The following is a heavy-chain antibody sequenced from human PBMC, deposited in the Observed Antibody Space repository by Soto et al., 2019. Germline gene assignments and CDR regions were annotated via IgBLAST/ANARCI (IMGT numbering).Heavy chain of an antibody. Sequence: PSETLSLTCTVSGGSISSSSYYWGWIRQPPGKGLEWIGSIYYSGSTYYNPSLKSRVTISVDTSKSQFSLKLSSVTAADTAVYYCARVRRGNTDSFDPWGQGTLVTVSS. CDR2: IYYSGST. J-gene: IGHJ5*02. D-gene: IGHD4-17*01. CDR3: ARVRRGNTDSFDP. CDR1: GGSISSSSYY. V-gene: IGHV4-39*01.